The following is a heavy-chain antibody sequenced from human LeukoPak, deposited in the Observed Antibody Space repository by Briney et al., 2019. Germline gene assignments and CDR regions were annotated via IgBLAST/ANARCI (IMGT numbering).Heavy chain of an antibody. CDR2: ISSSGSTI. CDR1: GFTFSSYS. D-gene: IGHD6-6*01. CDR3: ARIRPSRLYMDV. Sequence: GGSLRLSCAASGFTFSSYSMNWVRQAPGKGLEWVSYISSSGSTIYYADSVKGRFTISRDNAKNSLYLQMNSLRAEDTAVYYCARIRPSRLYMDVWGKGTTVTVSS. V-gene: IGHV3-48*04. J-gene: IGHJ6*03.